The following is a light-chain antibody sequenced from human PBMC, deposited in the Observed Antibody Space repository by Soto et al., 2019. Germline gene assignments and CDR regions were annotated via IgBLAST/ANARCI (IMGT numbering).Light chain of an antibody. CDR1: QTIRSNY. J-gene: IGKJ1*01. V-gene: IGKV3-20*01. CDR2: GAS. CDR3: QQYGSSPWT. Sequence: ETGLTQSPAALSLSPGERATLSCRASQTIRSNYLAWYRQTSGQAPPLLIYGASNRDTGIPARFNRSGSGTDCPLIISRLEPEDFETYYWQQYGSSPWTFGQGTKVEIK.